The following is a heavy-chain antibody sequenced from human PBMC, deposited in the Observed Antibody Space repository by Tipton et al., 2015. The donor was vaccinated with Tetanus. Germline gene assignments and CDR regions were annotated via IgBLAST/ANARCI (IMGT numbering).Heavy chain of an antibody. D-gene: IGHD1-26*01. CDR2: ISSSSSYI. V-gene: IGHV3-21*01. CDR3: ARSDGGATPSFYMDV. CDR1: GFTFSSYS. Sequence: SLRLSCAASGFTFSSYSMNWVRQAPGKGLEWVSSISSSSSYIYYADSVKGRFTISRDNAKNSLYLQMNSLRAEDTAVYYCARSDGGATPSFYMDVWGKGTTATVSS. J-gene: IGHJ6*03.